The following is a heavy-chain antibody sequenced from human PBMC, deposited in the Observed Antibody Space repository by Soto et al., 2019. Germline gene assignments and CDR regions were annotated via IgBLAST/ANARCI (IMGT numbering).Heavy chain of an antibody. CDR2: ITSSGSTI. CDR3: ARDALNPLPDAAFDI. Sequence: QVQLVESGGGLVKPGGSLRLSCAASGFTFSDYYMSWIRQAPGKGLEWVSYITSSGSTIYYADYVKGRFTISRDNAKNSLYLQMNSLRAEDTAVYYCARDALNPLPDAAFDIWGQGTMVTVSS. J-gene: IGHJ3*02. V-gene: IGHV3-11*01. CDR1: GFTFSDYY.